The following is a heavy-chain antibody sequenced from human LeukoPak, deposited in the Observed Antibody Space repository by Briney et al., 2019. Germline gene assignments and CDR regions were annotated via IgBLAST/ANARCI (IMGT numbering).Heavy chain of an antibody. Sequence: WGSLRLSCAASGFTFSNYDMHWVRQAPGKGLEWVANIKQDGSEKYYVDSVKGRFTISRDNAKNSLYLQMNSLRAEDTAVYYCAREGGEWELLRTFDYWGQGTLVTVSS. V-gene: IGHV3-7*01. CDR3: AREGGEWELLRTFDY. J-gene: IGHJ4*02. CDR2: IKQDGSEK. CDR1: GFTFSNYD. D-gene: IGHD1-26*01.